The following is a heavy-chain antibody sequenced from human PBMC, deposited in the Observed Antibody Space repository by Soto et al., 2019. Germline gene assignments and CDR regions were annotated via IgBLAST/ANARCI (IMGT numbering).Heavy chain of an antibody. CDR3: ARAGCDGGTCYTLVGLRYGMDV. CDR1: GFTFSNYD. V-gene: IGHV3-30-3*01. D-gene: IGHD2-15*01. CDR2: ISYDGNNK. J-gene: IGHJ6*02. Sequence: QVPLVESGGGVVQPGRSLRLSCAASGFTFSNYDMYWVRQAPGKGLEWVAVISYDGNNKYYADSVKGRFTISRDNSKNTLYLQMNSLRAEDTAVYYYARAGCDGGTCYTLVGLRYGMDVWGQGTTVTVSS.